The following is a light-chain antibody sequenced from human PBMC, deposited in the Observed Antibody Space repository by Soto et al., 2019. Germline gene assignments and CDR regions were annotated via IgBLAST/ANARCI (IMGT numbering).Light chain of an antibody. CDR3: VLYVGSGISV. CDR2: NTN. J-gene: IGLJ7*01. V-gene: IGLV8-61*01. Sequence: QAVVTQEPSFSVSPGGTVTLTCGLSSGSVSTRFYPSWHQQTPGQAPRTLIYNTNTRSSGVPDRFSGSILGNKAALTITGAQADDEYDYYCVLYVGSGISVFGGGTQLTVL. CDR1: SGSVSTRFY.